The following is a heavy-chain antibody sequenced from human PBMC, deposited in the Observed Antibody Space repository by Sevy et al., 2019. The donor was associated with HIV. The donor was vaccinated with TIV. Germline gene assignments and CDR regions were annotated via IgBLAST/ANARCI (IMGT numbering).Heavy chain of an antibody. J-gene: IGHJ5*02. V-gene: IGHV4-34*01. CDR1: GGSFSGYY. CDR3: ARGGRAAAGGHLEGFDP. CDR2: INHSGST. Sequence: SETLSLTCAVYGGSFSGYYWSWIRQPPGKGLEWIGEINHSGSTNYNPSLKSRVTISVDTSKNQFSLKLSSVTAADTAVYYCARGGRAAAGGHLEGFDPWGQGTLVTVSS. D-gene: IGHD6-13*01.